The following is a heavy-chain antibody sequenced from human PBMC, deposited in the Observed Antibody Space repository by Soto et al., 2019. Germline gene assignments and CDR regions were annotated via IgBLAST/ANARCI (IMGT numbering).Heavy chain of an antibody. CDR2: ISGSGGST. CDR1: GFTFSSYA. D-gene: IGHD3-10*01. V-gene: IGHV3-23*01. Sequence: GGSLRLSCAASGFTFSSYAMSWVRQAPGKGLEWVSAISGSGGSTYYADSVKGRFTISRDNSKNTLYLQMNSLRAEDTAVYYCAKDQRRGSLLWFGELLPWFDPWGQGTLVTVSS. J-gene: IGHJ5*02. CDR3: AKDQRRGSLLWFGELLPWFDP.